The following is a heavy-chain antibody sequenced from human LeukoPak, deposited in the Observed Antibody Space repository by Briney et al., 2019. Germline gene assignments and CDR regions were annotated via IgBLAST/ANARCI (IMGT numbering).Heavy chain of an antibody. CDR3: ARREGYCSSTSCHHFDY. V-gene: IGHV4-34*01. CDR1: GGSFSGYY. J-gene: IGHJ4*02. CDR2: INHSGST. Sequence: SETLSLTCAVYGGSFSGYYWSWIRQPPGKGLEWIGEINHSGSTNYNPSLKSRVTISVDRSKNQFSLKLSSVTAADTAVYYCARREGYCSSTSCHHFDYWGQGTLVTVSS. D-gene: IGHD2-2*01.